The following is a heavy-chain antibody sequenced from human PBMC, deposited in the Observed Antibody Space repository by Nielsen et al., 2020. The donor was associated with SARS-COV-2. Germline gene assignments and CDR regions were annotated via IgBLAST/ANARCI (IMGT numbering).Heavy chain of an antibody. V-gene: IGHV3-23*01. D-gene: IGHD6-13*01. CDR1: GGTFSSYA. J-gene: IGHJ4*02. Sequence: SCKASGGTFSSYAMSWVRQAPGRGLQWVSGIGFRDSRTDYADSVKGRFTISRDNAERSVSLQMTGLKVEDTAVYYCATGRRQLVDWGQGTRVTVSA. CDR3: ATGRRQLVD. CDR2: IGFRDSRT.